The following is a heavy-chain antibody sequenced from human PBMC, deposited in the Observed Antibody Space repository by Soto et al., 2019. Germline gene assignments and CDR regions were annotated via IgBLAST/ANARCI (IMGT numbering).Heavy chain of an antibody. V-gene: IGHV4-30-2*01. D-gene: IGHD2-2*01. J-gene: IGHJ2*01. CDR2: IYHSGST. Sequence: SETLSLTCYVSGGSIISGGYSWSWILRPKGKGLEWIGYIYHSGSTYYNPSLKSRVTISVDRSKNQFPLKLSSVTAADTAVYYCTRGIVVVPAAPSNWYFDLWGRGTLVTVS. CDR3: TRGIVVVPAAPSNWYFDL. CDR1: GGSIISGGYS.